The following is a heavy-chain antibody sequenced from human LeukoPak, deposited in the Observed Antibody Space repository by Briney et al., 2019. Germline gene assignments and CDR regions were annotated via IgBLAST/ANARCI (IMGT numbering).Heavy chain of an antibody. CDR3: ARDKVVGATFFDY. Sequence: PGGSLRLSCAASGFTFSSYWMHWVRQAPGKGLVWVSHINSDGSSTTYADSVKGRFTISRDNAKNSLYLQMNSLRDEDTAVYYCARDKVVGATFFDYWGQGTLVTVSS. CDR2: INSDGSST. J-gene: IGHJ4*02. CDR1: GFTFSSYW. D-gene: IGHD1-26*01. V-gene: IGHV3-74*01.